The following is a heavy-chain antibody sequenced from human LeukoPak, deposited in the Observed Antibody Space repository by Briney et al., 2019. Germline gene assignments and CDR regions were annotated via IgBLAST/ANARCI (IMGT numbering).Heavy chain of an antibody. V-gene: IGHV1-8*03. CDR1: GYTFTTYD. CDR3: VRRSGSGRNPFHI. J-gene: IGHJ3*02. CDR2: INTNSGNT. Sequence: ASVKVSCKASGYTFTTYDINWVRQATGQGLEWMGWINTNSGNTGYAQKFQGRVTITRSVSISTAYMGLSSLRSEDSAVYYCVRRSGSGRNPFHIWGRGTVVTVS. D-gene: IGHD3-10*01.